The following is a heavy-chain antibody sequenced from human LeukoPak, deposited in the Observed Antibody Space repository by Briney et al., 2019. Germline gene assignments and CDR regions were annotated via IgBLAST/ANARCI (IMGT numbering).Heavy chain of an antibody. Sequence: PGGSLRLSCAASGFTFYNYPMDWVRQAPGRGLEWVSAISTGGDRAYYADSVKGRFTISRDNSKNTLYLQMNSLRAKDTAVYYCAKDLSPKPWRNGPGGYWGQGTLVTVSS. CDR2: ISTGGDRA. V-gene: IGHV3-23*01. CDR3: AKDLSPKPWRNGPGGY. J-gene: IGHJ4*02. CDR1: GFTFYNYP. D-gene: IGHD3-3*01.